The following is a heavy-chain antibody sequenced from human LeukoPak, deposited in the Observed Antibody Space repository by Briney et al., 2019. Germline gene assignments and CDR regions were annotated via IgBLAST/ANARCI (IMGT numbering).Heavy chain of an antibody. Sequence: GGSLRLSCTASGSTFSIYGMHWVRQAPGKGLEWVAFIRYDGSNKYYADSVKGRFTISRDNSKNTLYLQMNSLRAEDTAVYYCAKGTHSSGWYANYFDYWGQGTLVTVSS. J-gene: IGHJ4*02. CDR3: AKGTHSSGWYANYFDY. CDR2: IRYDGSNK. D-gene: IGHD6-19*01. V-gene: IGHV3-30*02. CDR1: GSTFSIYG.